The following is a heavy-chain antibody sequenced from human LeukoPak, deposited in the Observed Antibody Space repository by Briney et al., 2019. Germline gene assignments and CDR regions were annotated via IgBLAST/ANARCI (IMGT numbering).Heavy chain of an antibody. D-gene: IGHD6-13*01. Sequence: GGSLRPSCAASGFTFSSYGMHWVRQAPGKGLEWVAVIWYDGSNKYYADSVKGRFTISRDNSKNTLYLQMNSLRAEDTAVYYCAKDYSSWNYYYYGMDVWGQGTTVTVSS. CDR2: IWYDGSNK. V-gene: IGHV3-33*06. CDR1: GFTFSSYG. J-gene: IGHJ6*02. CDR3: AKDYSSWNYYYYGMDV.